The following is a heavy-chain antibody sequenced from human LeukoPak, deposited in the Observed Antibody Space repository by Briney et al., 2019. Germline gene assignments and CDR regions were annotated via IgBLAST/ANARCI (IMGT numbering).Heavy chain of an antibody. CDR3: ARAVRHRSYYYYMDV. Sequence: PSETLSLTCAVYGGSFSGYYWSWIRQPPGKGLEWIGEINHSGSTNYNPSLKSRVTISVDTSKNQFSLKLSSVAAADTAVYYCARAVRHRSYYYYMDVWGKGTTVTVSS. V-gene: IGHV4-34*01. CDR2: INHSGST. CDR1: GGSFSGYY. J-gene: IGHJ6*03.